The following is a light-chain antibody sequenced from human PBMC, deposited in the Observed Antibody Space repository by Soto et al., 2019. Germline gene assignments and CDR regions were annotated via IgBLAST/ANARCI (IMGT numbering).Light chain of an antibody. CDR2: DAS. V-gene: IGKV1-33*01. J-gene: IGKJ5*01. Sequence: IPMTQSPSSLFASVRDRVNIPCQARQDIRQNLNWYQHKTGKAPKLLIYDASSLQTGVPSRFSGSGSATHFTFTISSLQPEDVATYYCQQYDNLLPITFGQGTRLEIK. CDR3: QQYDNLLPIT. CDR1: QDIRQN.